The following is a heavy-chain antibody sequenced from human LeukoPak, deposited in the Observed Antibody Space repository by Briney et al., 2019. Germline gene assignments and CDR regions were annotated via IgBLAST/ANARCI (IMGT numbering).Heavy chain of an antibody. J-gene: IGHJ3*02. CDR1: GGSFSGYY. CDR3: ARELRYCSSTSCTTDLGAFDI. Sequence: SETLSLTRAVYGGSFSGYYWSWIRQPPGKGLEWIGEINHSGSTNYNPSLKSRVTISVDTSKNQFSLKLSSVTAADTAVYYCARELRYCSSTSCTTDLGAFDIWGQGTMSPSLQ. CDR2: INHSGST. D-gene: IGHD2-2*01. V-gene: IGHV4-34*01.